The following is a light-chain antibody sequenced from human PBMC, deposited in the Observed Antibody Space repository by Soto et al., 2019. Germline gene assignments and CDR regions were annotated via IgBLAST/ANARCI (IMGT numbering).Light chain of an antibody. CDR1: SSDVGSYNL. CDR2: EGS. Sequence: QSALTQPATVSGSPGQSITISCTGTSSDVGSYNLVSWYQQHPGKAPKLMIYEGSKRPSGVSNRFSGSKSGNTASLTISGLQAEDEADYYCSSYTSSSTLPYVFGTGTKLTVL. V-gene: IGLV2-14*02. J-gene: IGLJ1*01. CDR3: SSYTSSSTLPYV.